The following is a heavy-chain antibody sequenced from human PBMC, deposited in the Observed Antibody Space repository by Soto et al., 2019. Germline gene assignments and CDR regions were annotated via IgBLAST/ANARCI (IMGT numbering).Heavy chain of an antibody. CDR1: GYTFTSYG. CDR2: ISAYNGNT. Sequence: ASVKVSCKASGYTFTSYGISWVRQAPGQGLEWMGWISAYNGNTNYAQKLQGRVTMTTDTSTSTAYMELRSLRSDDTAVYYCARSEGKIPAGLFDYWGQGTLVTVSS. D-gene: IGHD6-19*01. CDR3: ARSEGKIPAGLFDY. V-gene: IGHV1-18*01. J-gene: IGHJ4*02.